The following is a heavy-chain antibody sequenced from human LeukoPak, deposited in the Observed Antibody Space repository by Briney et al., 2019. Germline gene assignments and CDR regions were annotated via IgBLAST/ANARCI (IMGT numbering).Heavy chain of an antibody. Sequence: PPETLSLTCTVSGASISSHYWSWIRQPPGKELEWIGYIHNSGSANYNASLKSRVTMSVDTSKNQFSLKLTSVTAADTAVYYCARGGWSLDYWGQGTLVSVSS. CDR1: GASISSHY. J-gene: IGHJ4*02. CDR3: ARGGWSLDY. V-gene: IGHV4-59*11. CDR2: IHNSGSA. D-gene: IGHD6-19*01.